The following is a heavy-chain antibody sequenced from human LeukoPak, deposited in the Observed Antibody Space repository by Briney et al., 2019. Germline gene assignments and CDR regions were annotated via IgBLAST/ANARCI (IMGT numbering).Heavy chain of an antibody. D-gene: IGHD3-22*01. CDR2: ISAYNGNT. Sequence: ASVKVSYKASGYTFTSYGISWVRQAPGQGLEWMGWISAYNGNTNYAQKLQGRVTMTTDTSTSTAYMELRSLRSDDTAVYYCARSVKRYYYDSSGYPDYWGQGTLVTVSS. CDR3: ARSVKRYYYDSSGYPDY. CDR1: GYTFTSYG. V-gene: IGHV1-18*01. J-gene: IGHJ4*02.